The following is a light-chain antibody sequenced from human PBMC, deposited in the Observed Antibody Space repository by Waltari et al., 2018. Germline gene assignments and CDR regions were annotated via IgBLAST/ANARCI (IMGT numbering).Light chain of an antibody. CDR1: SSDVGGYNW. CDR2: DVS. Sequence: QSALTQPPAASGSPGQSVIIPCTGTSSDVGGYNWVSWYQQHPGKVPKLLIYDVSKRPSGVPARFSGSKSGNTASLTVSGLQTEDEADYYCSSYAGRSNLVFGGGTRVTVL. CDR3: SSYAGRSNLV. J-gene: IGLJ3*02. V-gene: IGLV2-8*01.